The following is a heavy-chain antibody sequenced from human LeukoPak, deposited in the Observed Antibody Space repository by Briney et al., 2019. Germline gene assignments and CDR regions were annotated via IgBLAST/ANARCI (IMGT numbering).Heavy chain of an antibody. CDR1: GVSFSGYY. Sequence: SETLSLTCAVYGVSFSGYYWSWIRQPPGKGLEWIGEINHSGSTNYNPSLKSRVTISVGTSKNQFPLKLSSVTAADTAVYYCVGGSSGYYDYWGQGTLVTVSS. D-gene: IGHD3-22*01. V-gene: IGHV4-34*01. CDR3: VGGSSGYYDY. J-gene: IGHJ4*02. CDR2: INHSGST.